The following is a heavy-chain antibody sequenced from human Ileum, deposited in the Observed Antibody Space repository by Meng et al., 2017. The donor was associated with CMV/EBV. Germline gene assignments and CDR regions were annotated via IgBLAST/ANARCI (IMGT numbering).Heavy chain of an antibody. V-gene: IGHV1-18*01. J-gene: IGHJ4*02. D-gene: IGHD2-15*01. CDR2: ISDYTGNT. CDR1: GYTFTNYG. CDR3: ARGGAYCTGSSCLDY. Sequence: ASVKVSCKTSGYTFTNYGISWVRQAPGQGLEWMGWISDYTGNTDYAQKLQDRVTMTIDTSTSTAYMELRSLRSDDTALYYCARGGAYCTGSSCLDYWGQGTLVTVSS.